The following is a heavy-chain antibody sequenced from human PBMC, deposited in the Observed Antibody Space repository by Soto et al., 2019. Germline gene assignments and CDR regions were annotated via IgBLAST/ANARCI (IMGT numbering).Heavy chain of an antibody. V-gene: IGHV1-3*01. Sequence: ASVKVSCKASGYTFTSYGIHWVRQAPGQRLEWMGWINAANGDTKYSPKFQGRVTITRDTSASTAYMELSSLRSEDTAVYYCVRRPVSATGIDWFDPWGQGCLVTVSS. CDR2: INAANGDT. D-gene: IGHD6-13*01. J-gene: IGHJ5*01. CDR3: VRRPVSATGIDWFDP. CDR1: GYTFTSYG.